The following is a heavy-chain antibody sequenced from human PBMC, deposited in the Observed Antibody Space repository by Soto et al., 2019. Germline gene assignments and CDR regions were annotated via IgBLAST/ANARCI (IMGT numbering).Heavy chain of an antibody. Sequence: GGSLRLSCAASGFTFSSYAMNWVRQAPGKGLEWISVISNSGHSAYYADSVKGRFTISRDNSKNTLYLQIKSLRAEDTAAYYCAKGGPTFLNWFGPWGQGTLVTVSS. D-gene: IGHD5-12*01. CDR2: ISNSGHSA. CDR3: AKGGPTFLNWFGP. J-gene: IGHJ5*02. V-gene: IGHV3-23*01. CDR1: GFTFSSYA.